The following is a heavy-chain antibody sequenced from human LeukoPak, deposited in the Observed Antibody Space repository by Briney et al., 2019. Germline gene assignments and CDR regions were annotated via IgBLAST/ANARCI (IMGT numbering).Heavy chain of an antibody. CDR3: DYRGE. V-gene: IGHV3-7*05. CDR1: AFTFSSSW. CDR2: INEDGSKK. Sequence: GGSLRLSRVGSAFTFSSSWMNWVRQAPGKGLEWVANINEDGSKKSYVDSVKGRFTISRDNAKNSLFLQMSSLRAKDTALYYCDYRGEWGQGILVTVSS. D-gene: IGHD3-10*01. J-gene: IGHJ4*02.